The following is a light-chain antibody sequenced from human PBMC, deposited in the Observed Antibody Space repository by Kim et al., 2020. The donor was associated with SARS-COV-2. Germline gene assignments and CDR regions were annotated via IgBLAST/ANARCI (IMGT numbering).Light chain of an antibody. J-gene: IGKJ2*01. CDR3: QQYYSYPYT. CDR2: AAS. CDR1: QGIRSY. V-gene: IGKV1-8*01. Sequence: SAATGDRVTITCRASQGIRSYLAWYQQKPGKAPKLLINAASTLQSGVPSRFSGSGSGTDFTLTSSCLQSEVFATYYCQQYYSYPYTFGQGTKLEI.